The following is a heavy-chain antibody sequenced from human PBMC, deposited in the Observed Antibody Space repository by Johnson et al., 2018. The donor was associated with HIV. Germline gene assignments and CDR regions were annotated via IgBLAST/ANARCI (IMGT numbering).Heavy chain of an antibody. Sequence: VQLVESWGGLVQPGRSLRLSCAASGFTFDDYAMHWVRQAPGKGLEWVSGISWNSGSIGYADSVKGRFTISRDNAKNSLYLQMNSLRAEDTALYYCAKGGDGYHGYGAFDIWGQWTMVTVSS. J-gene: IGHJ3*02. CDR1: GFTFDDYA. CDR2: ISWNSGSI. V-gene: IGHV3-9*01. D-gene: IGHD5-24*01. CDR3: AKGGDGYHGYGAFDI.